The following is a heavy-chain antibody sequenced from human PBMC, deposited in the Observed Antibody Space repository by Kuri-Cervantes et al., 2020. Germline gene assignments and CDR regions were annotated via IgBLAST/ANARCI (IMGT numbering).Heavy chain of an antibody. D-gene: IGHD1-26*01. CDR1: GSSISSDY. V-gene: IGHV4-59*12. J-gene: IGHJ5*01. Sequence: ESLKFSCTVSGSSISSDYWSWIRQPPGKGLEWLGYIYNDVSPNYNPSLNSRVTISIDTSKNQFSLKLSSVTAADTAVYYCARSGSYYYNWFDSWGQGTLVTVSS. CDR2: IYNDVSP. CDR3: ARSGSYYYNWFDS.